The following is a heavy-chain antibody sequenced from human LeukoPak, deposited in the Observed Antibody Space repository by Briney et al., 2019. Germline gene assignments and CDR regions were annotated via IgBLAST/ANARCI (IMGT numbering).Heavy chain of an antibody. D-gene: IGHD2-21*01. CDR3: ARGVGGADY. CDR1: GFTFSSCT. V-gene: IGHV3-48*01. CDR2: IGTSSTTI. Sequence: GGSLRLSCAASGFTFSSCTMNWVRQPPGKGLEWVSNIGTSSTTIYYADSVKGRFTISRDNSKNTLYLQMNSLRAEDTAVYYCARGVGGADYWGQGTLVTVSS. J-gene: IGHJ4*02.